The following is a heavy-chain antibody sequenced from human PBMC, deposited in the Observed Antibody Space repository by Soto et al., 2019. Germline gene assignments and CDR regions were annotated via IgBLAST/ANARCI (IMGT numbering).Heavy chain of an antibody. CDR3: ARDPRRICSSTSCYVGYMDV. J-gene: IGHJ6*03. V-gene: IGHV3-48*01. CDR1: GITFSSYS. D-gene: IGHD2-2*01. Sequence: GGSLRLSCAASGITFSSYSTNWVRQAPGKGLEWVSYISSSSSTIYYADSVKGRFTISRDNAKNSLYLQMNSLRAEDTAVYYCARDPRRICSSTSCYVGYMDVWGKGTTVTVSS. CDR2: ISSSSSTI.